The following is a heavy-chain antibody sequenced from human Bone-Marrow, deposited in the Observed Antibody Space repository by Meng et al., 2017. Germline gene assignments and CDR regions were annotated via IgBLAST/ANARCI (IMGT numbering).Heavy chain of an antibody. D-gene: IGHD6-19*01. CDR2: IYPGDSDT. V-gene: IGHV5-51*01. Sequence: GGSLRLSCKGSGYSFTSYWIGWVRQMPGKGLEWVGIIYPGDSDTRYSPSFQGQVTISADKSISTAYLQWSSLKASDTAMYYCARRGVYSSGWYWFDPWGQGTLVTVSS. J-gene: IGHJ5*02. CDR1: GYSFTSYW. CDR3: ARRGVYSSGWYWFDP.